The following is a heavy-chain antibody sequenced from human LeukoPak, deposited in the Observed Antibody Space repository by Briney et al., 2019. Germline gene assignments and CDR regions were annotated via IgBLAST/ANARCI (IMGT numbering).Heavy chain of an antibody. V-gene: IGHV1-18*04. CDR3: ARDQITYYYGSGSDYNVPGDY. CDR1: GYTFTSYG. D-gene: IGHD3-10*01. CDR2: ISAYNGNT. Sequence: ASVKVSCKASGYTFTSYGISWVRQAPGQGLEWMGWISAYNGNTNYAQKLQGRVTMTTDTSTSTAYMELRSLRSDDTAVYYCARDQITYYYGSGSDYNVPGDYWGQGTLVTVSS. J-gene: IGHJ4*02.